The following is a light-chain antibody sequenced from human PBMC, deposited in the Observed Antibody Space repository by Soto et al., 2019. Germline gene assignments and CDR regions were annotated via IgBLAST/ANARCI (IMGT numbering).Light chain of an antibody. CDR3: QQYHYWPPRYT. CDR1: QSVSNN. V-gene: IGKV3-15*01. Sequence: EIVMTQSPATLSVSPGERATLSCRASQSVSNNLAWYQQKPGQAPRLLIYDTSTRATGITARLTGSGSGTEFTLTISSLQSVDFAVYYCQQYHYWPPRYTFAQGTKLQIK. CDR2: DTS. J-gene: IGKJ2*01.